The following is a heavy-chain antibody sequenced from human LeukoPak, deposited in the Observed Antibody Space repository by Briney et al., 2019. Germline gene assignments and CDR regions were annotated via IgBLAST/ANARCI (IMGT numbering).Heavy chain of an antibody. CDR2: IWFDGSDK. Sequence: GGSLRLSCTTSGFTFRNYGMQWVRQAPGKGLEWVAVIWFDGSDKKYADSVKGRFTISRDNSKSTLYLQMNSLRAEDTAVYYCATVRRGSSGWYADIWGQGTTVTVSS. J-gene: IGHJ6*02. D-gene: IGHD6-19*01. V-gene: IGHV3-33*01. CDR1: GFTFRNYG. CDR3: ATVRRGSSGWYADI.